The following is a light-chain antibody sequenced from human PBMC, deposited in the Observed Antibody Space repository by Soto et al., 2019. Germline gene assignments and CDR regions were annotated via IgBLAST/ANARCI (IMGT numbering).Light chain of an antibody. CDR1: NSDIGIFNY. CDR3: PSFTSSNTLV. CDR2: GVY. V-gene: IGLV2-14*01. Sequence: QSALTQPASVSGSPGQSITISCTGSNSDIGIFNYVSWYQQRPGKAPQLLIFGVYNRPSGLSSRFSASKFDNTASLTISDLQAEDEADYYCPSFTSSNTLVFGGGTKLTVL. J-gene: IGLJ2*01.